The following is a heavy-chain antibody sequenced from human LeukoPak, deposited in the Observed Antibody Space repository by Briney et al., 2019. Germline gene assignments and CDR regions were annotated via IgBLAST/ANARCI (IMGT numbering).Heavy chain of an antibody. CDR2: INHSGST. J-gene: IGHJ6*04. CDR3: ARAAVAATRHSPGRYYYYGMDV. V-gene: IGHV4-34*01. Sequence: SETLSLTCAVYGGSFSGYYWSWNRQPPGKGLEWIGEINHSGSTNYNPSLKSRVTISVDTSKNQFSLKLSSVTAADTAVYYCARAAVAATRHSPGRYYYYGMDVWGKGTTFTVSS. CDR1: GGSFSGYY. D-gene: IGHD2-15*01.